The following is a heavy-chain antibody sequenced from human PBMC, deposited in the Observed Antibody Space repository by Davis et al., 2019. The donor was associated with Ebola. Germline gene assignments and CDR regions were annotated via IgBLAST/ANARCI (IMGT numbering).Heavy chain of an antibody. CDR1: GYTFTAHY. J-gene: IGHJ5*02. CDR3: AIECSTVTTVWFDP. V-gene: IGHV1-2*06. Sequence: AASVKVSCKASGYTFTAHYIQWVRQAPGQGLEWMGRINPNSGGTNFAQKFRGRVTMTSDTSISTAYLELSRLGSDDTAMYYCAIECSTVTTVWFDPWGQGTLVTVSS. CDR2: INPNSGGT. D-gene: IGHD4-11*01.